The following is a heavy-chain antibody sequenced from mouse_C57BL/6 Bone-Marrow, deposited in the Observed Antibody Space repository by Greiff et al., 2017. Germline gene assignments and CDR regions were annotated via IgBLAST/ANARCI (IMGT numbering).Heavy chain of an antibody. CDR2: ISNLAYSI. J-gene: IGHJ3*01. CDR1: GFTFSDYG. CDR3: AKMGTAQATSSFAY. V-gene: IGHV5-15*01. D-gene: IGHD3-2*02. Sequence: EVQGVESGGGLVQPGGSLKLSCAASGFTFSDYGMAWVRQAPRKGPEWVAFISNLAYSIYYADTVTGRFTISRENAKNTLYLEMSSLRSEDTAMYYCAKMGTAQATSSFAYWGQGTLVTVSA.